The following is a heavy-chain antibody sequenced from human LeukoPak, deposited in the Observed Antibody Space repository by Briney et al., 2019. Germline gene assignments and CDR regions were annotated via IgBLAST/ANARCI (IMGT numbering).Heavy chain of an antibody. CDR1: GFTVSSNY. J-gene: IGHJ4*02. V-gene: IGHV3-53*01. CDR2: IYSGGST. Sequence: PGGSLRLSCAASGFTVSSNYMSWVRQAPGKGLEWVSVIYSGGSTYYADSVKGRFTISRDNSKNTLYLQMNSLRAEDTAVYYCARADESDYFDYWGQGTLVTVSS. CDR3: ARADESDYFDY.